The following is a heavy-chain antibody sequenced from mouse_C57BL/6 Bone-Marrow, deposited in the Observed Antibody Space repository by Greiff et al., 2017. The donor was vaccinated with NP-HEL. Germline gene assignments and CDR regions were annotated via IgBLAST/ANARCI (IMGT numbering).Heavy chain of an antibody. CDR1: GYTFTSYW. J-gene: IGHJ1*03. CDR3: ASGGYFWYFDV. V-gene: IGHV1-69*01. CDR2: IDPSDSYT. D-gene: IGHD2-3*01. Sequence: QVQLQQPGAELVMPGASVKLSCKASGYTFTSYWMHWVKQRPGQGLEWIGEIDPSDSYTNYNQKFKGKSTLTVDKSSSTASMQLSSLTSEDSAVYYCASGGYFWYFDVWGTGTTVTVSS.